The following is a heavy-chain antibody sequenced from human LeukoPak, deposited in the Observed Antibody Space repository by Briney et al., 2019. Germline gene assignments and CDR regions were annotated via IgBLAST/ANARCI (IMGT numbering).Heavy chain of an antibody. CDR2: ISYDGSNK. Sequence: PGRSLRLSCAASGFTFSSYGMHWVRQAPGKGLEWVAVISYDGSNKYYADSVKGRFTISRDNSKNTLYLQMNSLRAEDTAVYYCARGELPTEFDYWGQGTLVTVSS. CDR3: ARGELPTEFDY. V-gene: IGHV3-30*19. D-gene: IGHD1-7*01. CDR1: GFTFSSYG. J-gene: IGHJ4*02.